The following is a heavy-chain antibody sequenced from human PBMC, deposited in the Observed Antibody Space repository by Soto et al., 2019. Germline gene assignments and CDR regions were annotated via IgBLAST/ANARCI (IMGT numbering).Heavy chain of an antibody. CDR3: ARVRDDYGDYWGEYYFDY. CDR2: ISSSGSTI. J-gene: IGHJ4*02. Sequence: PGGSLRLSCAASGFTFSDYYMSWIRQAPGKGLEWVSYISSSGSTIYYADSVKGRFTISRDNAKNSLYLQMNSLRAEDTAVYYCARVRDDYGDYWGEYYFDYWGQGTLVTVSS. D-gene: IGHD4-17*01. CDR1: GFTFSDYY. V-gene: IGHV3-11*01.